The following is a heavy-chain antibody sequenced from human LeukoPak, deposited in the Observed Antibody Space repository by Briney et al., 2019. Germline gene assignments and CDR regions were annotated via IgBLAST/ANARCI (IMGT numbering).Heavy chain of an antibody. CDR3: AKVGSDDYVWGSYRYIDY. CDR2: ISGSGGST. V-gene: IGHV3-23*01. CDR1: GFTFSSYS. J-gene: IGHJ4*02. D-gene: IGHD3-16*02. Sequence: GGSLRLSCAASGFTFSSYSMSWVRQAPGKGLEWVSAISGSGGSTYYADSVKGRFTISRDNSKNTLYLQMNSLRAEDTAVYYCAKVGSDDYVWGSYRYIDYWGQGTLVTVSS.